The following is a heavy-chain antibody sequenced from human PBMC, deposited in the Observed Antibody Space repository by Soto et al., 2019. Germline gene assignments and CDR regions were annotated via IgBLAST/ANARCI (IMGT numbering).Heavy chain of an antibody. CDR2: IYHSGST. CDR3: AREGSSSEIGRYGMDV. CDR1: GGSISSSNW. J-gene: IGHJ6*02. Sequence: QVQLQESGPGLVKPSGTLSLTCAVSGGSISSSNWWSWVRQPPGKGLEWIGEIYHSGSTNYNPSLKIRGTISVDKSKNQFSLKLSSVTAADTAVYYCAREGSSSEIGRYGMDVWGQGTTVTVSS. V-gene: IGHV4-4*02. D-gene: IGHD6-6*01.